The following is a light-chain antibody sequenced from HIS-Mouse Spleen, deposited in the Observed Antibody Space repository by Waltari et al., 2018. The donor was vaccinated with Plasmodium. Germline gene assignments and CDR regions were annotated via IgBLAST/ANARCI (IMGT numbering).Light chain of an antibody. CDR1: QSLLHSNGYNY. J-gene: IGKJ2*01. CDR2: LGS. CDR3: MQALQTPYT. V-gene: IGKV2-28*01. Sequence: DIVMTQSPLSLPVTPGEPASIPCRSSQSLLHSNGYNYLDWYLQKPGQSPQLLIYLGSNRASGVPDRFSGSGSGTDFTLKISRVEAEDVGVYYCMQALQTPYTFGQGTKVDIK.